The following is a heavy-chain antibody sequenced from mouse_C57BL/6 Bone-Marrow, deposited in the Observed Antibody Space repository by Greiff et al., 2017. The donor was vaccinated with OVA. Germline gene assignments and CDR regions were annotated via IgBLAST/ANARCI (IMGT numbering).Heavy chain of an antibody. CDR3: VRDEDYGNYGWFAY. Sequence: GGGLVQPKGSLKLSCAAPGFTFNTYAMHWVRQAPGKGLEWAARIRSKSSYYATYYADSVKDRFTISRDDSQSMLYLQMNNLKTEDTAMYYCVRDEDYGNYGWFAYWGQGTLVTVSA. CDR2: IRSKSSYYAT. D-gene: IGHD2-1*01. V-gene: IGHV10-3*01. J-gene: IGHJ3*01. CDR1: GFTFNTYA.